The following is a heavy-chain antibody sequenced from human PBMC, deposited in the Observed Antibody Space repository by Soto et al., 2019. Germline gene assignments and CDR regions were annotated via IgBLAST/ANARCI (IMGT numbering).Heavy chain of an antibody. V-gene: IGHV3-23*01. J-gene: IGHJ4*02. D-gene: IGHD2-15*01. CDR3: SKDRDSGASRVSFDY. CDR2: ISGSGDSA. CDR1: GFTFSSYA. Sequence: GGSLRLSCAASGFTFSSYAMSWVRQAPGKGLEWVSAISGSGDSANYADSVKGRFTISRDNSKNTLHLQLNSLRVDDTAVYYCSKDRDSGASRVSFDYWCQGILLTVSS.